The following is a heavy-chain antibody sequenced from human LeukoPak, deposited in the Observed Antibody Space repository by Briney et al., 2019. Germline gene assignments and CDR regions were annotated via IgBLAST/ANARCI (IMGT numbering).Heavy chain of an antibody. CDR3: ARGGGSYLVSFGYYYYYGMDV. D-gene: IGHD1-26*01. CDR2: MNPNSGNT. CDR1: GYTFTSYD. V-gene: IGHV1-8*01. J-gene: IGHJ6*02. Sequence: ASVKVSCKASGYTFTSYDINWVRQATGQGLEWMGWMNPNSGNTGYAQKSQGRVTMTRNTSISTAYMELSSLRSEDTAVYYCARGGGSYLVSFGYYYYYGMDVWGQGTTVTVSS.